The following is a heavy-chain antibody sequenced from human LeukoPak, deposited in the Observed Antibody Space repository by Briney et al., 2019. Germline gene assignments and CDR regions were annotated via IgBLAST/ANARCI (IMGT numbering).Heavy chain of an antibody. V-gene: IGHV3-43D*03. D-gene: IGHD3-3*02. J-gene: IGHJ6*02. CDR3: AKDMGHLGYYGMDV. Sequence: GGSLRLSCAASGFTFDDYAMHWVRQAPGKGLEWVSLISWDGGSTYYADSVKGRFTISRDNSKNSLYLQMNSLRAEDNALYYCAKDMGHLGYYGMDVWGQGTTVTVSS. CDR1: GFTFDDYA. CDR2: ISWDGGST.